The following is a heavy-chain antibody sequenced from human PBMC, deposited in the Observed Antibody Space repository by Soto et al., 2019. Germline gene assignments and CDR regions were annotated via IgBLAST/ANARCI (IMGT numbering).Heavy chain of an antibody. V-gene: IGHV4-39*01. CDR2: IYYSGNT. CDR1: GASISDTTYY. CDR3: ASQAGGYSYGPFDY. Sequence: PSETLSLTCTVSGASISDTTYYWDWIRQPPGKGLEWIGSIYYSGNTYYTPSLKSRVTISIDTSKNQFSLQLSSVTAADTAVYYCASQAGGYSYGPFDYWGQGTLVTVSS. D-gene: IGHD5-18*01. J-gene: IGHJ4*02.